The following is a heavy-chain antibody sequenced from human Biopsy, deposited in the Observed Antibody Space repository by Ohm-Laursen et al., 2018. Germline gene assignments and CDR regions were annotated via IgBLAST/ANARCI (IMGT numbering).Heavy chain of an antibody. V-gene: IGHV4-31*03. CDR1: GVSINGGRYY. Sequence: TLSLTCTVSGVSINGGRYYWHWIRHHLGKGLEWIGNIFYSATTYYNPSLKSRVTISVDTSKNQFSLKLSSVTAADTAVYYCARLGSGDYFPTFFDFWGQGALVTVSS. D-gene: IGHD5-12*01. CDR2: IFYSATT. J-gene: IGHJ4*02. CDR3: ARLGSGDYFPTFFDF.